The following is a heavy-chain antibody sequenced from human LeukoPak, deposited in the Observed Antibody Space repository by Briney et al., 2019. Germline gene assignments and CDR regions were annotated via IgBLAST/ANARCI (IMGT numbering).Heavy chain of an antibody. CDR3: ARAGSGYSFDY. D-gene: IGHD5-12*01. V-gene: IGHV4-59*01. Sequence: PSETLSLTCTVSGGFIRSYYWSWIRQPPGKGLEWIGYLYYSGSTNYNPSLKSRVTISVDTSTNQFSLKLSSVTAADTAVYYCARAGSGYSFDYWGQGTLVTVSS. J-gene: IGHJ4*02. CDR1: GGFIRSYY. CDR2: LYYSGST.